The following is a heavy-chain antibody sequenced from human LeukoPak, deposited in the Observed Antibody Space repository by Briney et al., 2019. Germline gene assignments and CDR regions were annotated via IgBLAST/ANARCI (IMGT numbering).Heavy chain of an antibody. CDR2: ISYDGSNK. CDR1: GFTFSSYA. D-gene: IGHD2-2*01. Sequence: GGSLRLSCAASGFTFSSYAMSWVRQAPGKGLEWVAVISYDGSNKYYADSVKGRFTISRDNSKNTLYLQMNSLRAEDTAVYYCAKRSKSASVSNYYFDYWGQGTLVTVSS. J-gene: IGHJ4*02. CDR3: AKRSKSASVSNYYFDY. V-gene: IGHV3-30*18.